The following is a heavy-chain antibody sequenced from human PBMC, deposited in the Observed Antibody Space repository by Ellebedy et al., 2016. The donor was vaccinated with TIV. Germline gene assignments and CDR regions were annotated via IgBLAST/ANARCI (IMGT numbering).Heavy chain of an antibody. Sequence: PGGSLRLSCVASGFTVSRHDMTWVRQSPGKGLEWVSVIYSGGKTYYADSVQGRFTVSRDNSNNTLYLELNSLRVEDTAVYYCARDYVLYGMDAWGQGTTVTVSS. CDR2: IYSGGKT. CDR3: ARDYVLYGMDA. CDR1: GFTVSRHD. J-gene: IGHJ6*02. D-gene: IGHD3-16*01. V-gene: IGHV3-53*01.